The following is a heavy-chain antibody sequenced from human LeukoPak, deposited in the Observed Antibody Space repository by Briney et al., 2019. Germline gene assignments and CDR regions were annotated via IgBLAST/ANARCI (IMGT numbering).Heavy chain of an antibody. CDR2: ISSSGSTI. CDR1: GFTFSDYY. V-gene: IGHV3-11*01. Sequence: GGSLRLSCAASGFTFSDYYMSWIRQAPGNGLEWVSYISSSGSTIYYADSVKGRFTISRDNAKNSLYLQMNSLRAEDTAVYYCASLCSSTSCYYYGMDVWGQGTTVTVSS. J-gene: IGHJ6*02. CDR3: ASLCSSTSCYYYGMDV. D-gene: IGHD2-2*01.